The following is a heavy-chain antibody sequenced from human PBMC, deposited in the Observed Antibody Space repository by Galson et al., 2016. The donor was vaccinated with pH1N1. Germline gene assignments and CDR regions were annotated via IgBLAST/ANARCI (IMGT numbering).Heavy chain of an antibody. V-gene: IGHV1-69*13. Sequence: SVKVSCKVSGDSFTKYTISWLRQAPGQGLEWMGGIIPIFGASKNAQKFQGRVTITADESTSTAYMELSSLGPDDTAVYYCARPKLYDGTFDYWGQGTLVTVSS. J-gene: IGHJ4*02. D-gene: IGHD5/OR15-5a*01. CDR3: ARPKLYDGTFDY. CDR2: IIPIFGAS. CDR1: GDSFTKYT.